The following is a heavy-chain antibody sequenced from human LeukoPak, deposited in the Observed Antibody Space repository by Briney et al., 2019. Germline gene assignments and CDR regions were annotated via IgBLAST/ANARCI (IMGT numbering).Heavy chain of an antibody. D-gene: IGHD3-10*01. Sequence: PGGSLRLSCAASGFTFSSYGMSWVRQAPGKGLEWVSAISGSGGSTYYADSVKGRFTISRDNSKNTLYLQMNSLRAEDTAVYYCAPTPGGRITILRGVISGFDYWGQGTLVTVSS. CDR2: ISGSGGST. CDR3: APTPGGRITILRGVISGFDY. CDR1: GFTFSSYG. J-gene: IGHJ4*02. V-gene: IGHV3-23*01.